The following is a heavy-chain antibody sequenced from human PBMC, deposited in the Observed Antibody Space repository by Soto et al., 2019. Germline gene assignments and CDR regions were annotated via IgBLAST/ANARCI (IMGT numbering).Heavy chain of an antibody. CDR1: GGSISNYY. D-gene: IGHD2-15*01. CDR3: AREVVAYRGYAFDI. CDR2: IYTVGST. Sequence: SETLPLTCTVSGGSISNYYLSWIRQPAGKGLEWIWRIYTVGSTNYNPSHKSRVTMSTDTSKNQFSLRLTSVTAEDTAVYYCAREVVAYRGYAFDIWGQGTMVTVS. J-gene: IGHJ3*02. V-gene: IGHV4-4*07.